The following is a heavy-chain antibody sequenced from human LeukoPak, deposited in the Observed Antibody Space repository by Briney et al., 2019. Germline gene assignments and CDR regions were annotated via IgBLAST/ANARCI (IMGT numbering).Heavy chain of an antibody. CDR3: AKGYGWEASYYYYYMDV. V-gene: IGHV1-8*01. CDR2: MKPKSGNT. Sequence: ASVKVSCKASGYTFTSYDINWVRQATGQGLEWMGWMKPKSGNTGYAQKFQGRVTITRNTSISTAYMELSSLRSEDTAVYYCAKGYGWEASYYYYYMDVWGKGTTVTISS. J-gene: IGHJ6*03. D-gene: IGHD1-26*01. CDR1: GYTFTSYD.